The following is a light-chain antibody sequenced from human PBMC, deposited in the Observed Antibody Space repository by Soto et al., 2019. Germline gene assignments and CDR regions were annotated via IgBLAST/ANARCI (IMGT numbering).Light chain of an antibody. CDR3: VLHMFSSVPV. V-gene: IGLV8-61*01. CDR1: SGSVSTNYY. J-gene: IGLJ3*02. CDR2: NTN. Sequence: QTVVTQEPSFSVSPGGTVTLTCGLSSGSVSTNYYPSWYQQTPGQAPRTLIYNTNSRSSGVPDRFSGSLLGNKAALTITGAQAEDESDYYCVLHMFSSVPVFGGGTKLTVL.